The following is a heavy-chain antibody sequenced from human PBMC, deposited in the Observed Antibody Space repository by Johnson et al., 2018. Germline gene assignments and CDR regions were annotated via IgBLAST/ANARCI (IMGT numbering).Heavy chain of an antibody. CDR3: AKVSFPYYYGSGTYPYYYMDV. CDR2: ISGSGGST. Sequence: VQLVQSGGGLVQPGGSLRLSCAASGFTFSSYAMSWVRQAPGKGLEWVAAISGSGGSTYYADSVKGRFTISRDNSKNTLYLQINSLRAEDTALYYCAKVSFPYYYGSGTYPYYYMDVWGKGTTVTVSS. J-gene: IGHJ6*03. V-gene: IGHV3-23*04. D-gene: IGHD3-10*01. CDR1: GFTFSSYA.